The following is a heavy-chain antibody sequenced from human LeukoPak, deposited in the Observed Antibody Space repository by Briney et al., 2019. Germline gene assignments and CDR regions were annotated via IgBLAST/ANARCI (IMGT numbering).Heavy chain of an antibody. CDR2: ISSSSSYI. Sequence: GGSLRLSCAASGFTFSTYTMNWVRQAPGKGLEWVSSISSSSSYIYYADSVKGRFTISRDNAKNSLYLQMNSLRAEDTAVYYCARVPNCSGGSCYSAGYYYYYMDVWGKGTTVTISS. D-gene: IGHD2-15*01. V-gene: IGHV3-21*01. CDR3: ARVPNCSGGSCYSAGYYYYYMDV. J-gene: IGHJ6*03. CDR1: GFTFSTYT.